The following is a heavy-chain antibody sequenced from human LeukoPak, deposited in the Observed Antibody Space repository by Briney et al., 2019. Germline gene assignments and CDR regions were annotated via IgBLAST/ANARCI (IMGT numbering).Heavy chain of an antibody. V-gene: IGHV3-48*01. D-gene: IGHD3-10*01. CDR2: ISSSSSTI. Sequence: GGSLSLSCAASGFTFSSYSMNWVRQAPGKGLEWVSYISSSSSTIYYADSVKGRFTISRDNAKNSLYLQMNSLRAEDTAVHYCARDPYGSGTPVWGQGTTVTVSS. CDR1: GFTFSSYS. CDR3: ARDPYGSGTPV. J-gene: IGHJ6*02.